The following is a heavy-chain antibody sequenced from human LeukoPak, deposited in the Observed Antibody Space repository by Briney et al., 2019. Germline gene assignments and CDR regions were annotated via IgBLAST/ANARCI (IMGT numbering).Heavy chain of an antibody. CDR1: GGSISSSSYY. Sequence: PSETLSLTCTVSGGSISSSSYYWGWIRQPPGKGLEWIASLYYSGSTYYNPSLKSRVTISVDTSKKQFSLKLRSVTAADTAVYYCARRDGGSGSHYWYFDLWGRGTPVTVSS. V-gene: IGHV4-39*01. D-gene: IGHD3-10*01. J-gene: IGHJ2*01. CDR2: LYYSGST. CDR3: ARRDGGSGSHYWYFDL.